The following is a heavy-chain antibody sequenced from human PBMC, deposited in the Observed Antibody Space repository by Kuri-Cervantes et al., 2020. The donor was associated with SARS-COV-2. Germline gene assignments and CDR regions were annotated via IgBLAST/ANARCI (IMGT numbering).Heavy chain of an antibody. Sequence: GGSLRLSCAASGFTFSSYSMNWVRQAPGKGLEWVSYISSSSSTIYYADSVKGRFTISRDNAKNSLYLQMNGLKTEDTAVYYCTTSGLGYSSSWYTFDYWGQGTLVTVSS. J-gene: IGHJ4*02. CDR2: ISSSSSTI. D-gene: IGHD6-13*01. V-gene: IGHV3-48*01. CDR1: GFTFSSYS. CDR3: TTSGLGYSSSWYTFDY.